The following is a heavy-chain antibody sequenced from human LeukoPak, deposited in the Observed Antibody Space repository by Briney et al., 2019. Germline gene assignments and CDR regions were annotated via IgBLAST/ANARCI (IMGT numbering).Heavy chain of an antibody. V-gene: IGHV1-69*13. D-gene: IGHD4-17*01. CDR2: IILIFGTA. CDR1: GGTFSSYA. CDR3: ARDPDYGDYENAFDI. Sequence: ASVKVSCKASGGTFSSYAISWVRQAPGQGLESMGGIILIFGTANYAQKFQGRVTITADESTSTAYMELSSLRSEDTAVYYCARDPDYGDYENAFDIWGQGTMVTVSS. J-gene: IGHJ3*02.